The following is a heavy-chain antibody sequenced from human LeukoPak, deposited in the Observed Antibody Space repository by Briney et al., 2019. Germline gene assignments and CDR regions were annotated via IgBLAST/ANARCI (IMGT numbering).Heavy chain of an antibody. Sequence: GGSLRLSCAASGFTFSSYSMNWVRQAPGKGLEWVSSISSSSSYIYYADSVKGRFTISRDNAKNSLYLQMNSLRAEDTAVYYCARGGSIAARRRAFDIWGQGTMVTVSS. V-gene: IGHV3-21*01. CDR3: ARGGSIAARRRAFDI. CDR1: GFTFSSYS. J-gene: IGHJ3*02. D-gene: IGHD6-6*01. CDR2: ISSSSSYI.